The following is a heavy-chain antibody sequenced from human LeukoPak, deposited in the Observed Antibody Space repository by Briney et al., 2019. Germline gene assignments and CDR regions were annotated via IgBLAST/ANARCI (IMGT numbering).Heavy chain of an antibody. Sequence: PGRSLRLSCAASGFTFSSYGMHWVRQAPGKGLEWVAVISYDGSNKYYADSVKGRFTISRDNSKNTLYLQMNSRRAEDTAVYYCAKDEASNFDYWGQGTLVTVSS. CDR3: AKDEASNFDY. D-gene: IGHD2-2*01. J-gene: IGHJ4*02. V-gene: IGHV3-30*18. CDR1: GFTFSSYG. CDR2: ISYDGSNK.